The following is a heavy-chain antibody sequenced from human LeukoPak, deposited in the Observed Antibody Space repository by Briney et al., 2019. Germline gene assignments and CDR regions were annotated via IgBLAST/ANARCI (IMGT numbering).Heavy chain of an antibody. CDR2: INLSGGST. CDR3: ARDIVVVPAAIGGLDY. J-gene: IGHJ4*02. D-gene: IGHD2-2*02. V-gene: IGHV1-46*01. CDR1: GYTFTSYY. Sequence: ASVKVSCKASGYTFTSYYMHWVRQAPGQGLEWMGIINLSGGSTSYAQKFQGRVTMTRDTSTSTVYMELSSLRSEDTAVYYCARDIVVVPAAIGGLDYWGQGTLVTVSS.